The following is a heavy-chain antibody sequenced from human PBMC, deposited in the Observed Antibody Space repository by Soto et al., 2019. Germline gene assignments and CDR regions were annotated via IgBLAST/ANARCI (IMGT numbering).Heavy chain of an antibody. J-gene: IGHJ6*02. CDR1: GGPISSGTYY. D-gene: IGHD6-25*01. CDR2: IYYSGST. Sequence: SETLSLTCTVSGGPISSGTYYWGWIRQPPGKGLEWIGNIYYSGSTYYTPSLKSRVTISVDTSKYQFSLKLSSVTAADTAVYYCARLFAAAAGYGIDLWGQGNTVTV. V-gene: IGHV4-39*01. CDR3: ARLFAAAAGYGIDL.